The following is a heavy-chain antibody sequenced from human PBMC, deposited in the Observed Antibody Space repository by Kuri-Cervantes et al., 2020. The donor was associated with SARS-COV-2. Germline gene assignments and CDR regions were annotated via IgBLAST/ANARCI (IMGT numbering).Heavy chain of an antibody. D-gene: IGHD3/OR15-3a*01. CDR2: IKQDGSEK. CDR3: ARGKALWDWLLYAFWDY. Sequence: ASLKICCAASGFTFSSYWMSWVRQAPGRGLEGVANIKQDGSEKYDVDFVKGRFTISRDNAKNSLYLQMNSMGAEDTAVYYCARGKALWDWLLYAFWDYWGQGTLVTVSS. CDR1: GFTFSSYW. V-gene: IGHV3-7*01. J-gene: IGHJ4*02.